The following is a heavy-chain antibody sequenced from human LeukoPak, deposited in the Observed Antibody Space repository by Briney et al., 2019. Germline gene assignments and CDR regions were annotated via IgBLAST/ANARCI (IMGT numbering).Heavy chain of an antibody. CDR1: GGSFSGYY. V-gene: IGHV4-34*01. J-gene: IGHJ4*02. CDR3: ARTLAVAATPNNYFDY. CDR2: INHSGST. Sequence: PSETLSLTCAVYGGSFSGYYWGWIRQPPGKGREWIGEINHSGSTNYNPSLKSRVTISVDTSKNQFSLKLSSVTAADTAVYYCARTLAVAATPNNYFDYWGQGTLVTVSS. D-gene: IGHD6-19*01.